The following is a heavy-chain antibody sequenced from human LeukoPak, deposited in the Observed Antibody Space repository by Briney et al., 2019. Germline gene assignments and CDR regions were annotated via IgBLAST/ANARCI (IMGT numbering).Heavy chain of an antibody. Sequence: SETLSLTCSVSGGSLSSHYWSWIRQPPGKGLEWIAHIYSSGTTTYNPSLKSRVTISLDTSKSQISLKVTSVTAADTAVYYCARHLGVGSYPLDSWGQGTLVTASS. D-gene: IGHD3-16*01. CDR1: GGSLSSHY. CDR2: IYSSGTT. CDR3: ARHLGVGSYPLDS. V-gene: IGHV4-59*08. J-gene: IGHJ4*02.